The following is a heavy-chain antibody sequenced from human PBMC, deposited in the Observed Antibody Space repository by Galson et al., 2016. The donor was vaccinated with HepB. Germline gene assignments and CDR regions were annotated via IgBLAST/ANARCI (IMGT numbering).Heavy chain of an antibody. D-gene: IGHD3-10*01. CDR1: GFTFRTYD. CDR3: ARGPYRRSSFYYGMDV. Sequence: SLRLSCAASGFTFRTYDMHWVRQTKTKGLEWVSAIGTAGDTYYPDSVKGRFTISRENAKNSLYLQMNSLRAGDTAVYYCARGPYRRSSFYYGMDVWGQGTTFTVS. V-gene: IGHV3-13*01. J-gene: IGHJ6*02. CDR2: IGTAGDT.